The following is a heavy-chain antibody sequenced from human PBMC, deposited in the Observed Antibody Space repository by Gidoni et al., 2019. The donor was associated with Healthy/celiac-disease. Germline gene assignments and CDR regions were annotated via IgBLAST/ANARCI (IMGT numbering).Heavy chain of an antibody. CDR1: GVTFTGAA. D-gene: IGHD4-17*01. CDR3: AADNYGGPMGD. CDR2: SVVGSGNT. J-gene: IGHJ4*02. V-gene: IGHV1-58*01. Sequence: QRQLGQSGAEVRKPGASVRVSCKESGVTFTGAAVQWGRPARGQRLEWTGWSVVGSGNTNSAPKFHESVTTTRDTSTTPAYLELSSLRSEATAVYYCAADNYGGPMGDWGQGTLVTVSS.